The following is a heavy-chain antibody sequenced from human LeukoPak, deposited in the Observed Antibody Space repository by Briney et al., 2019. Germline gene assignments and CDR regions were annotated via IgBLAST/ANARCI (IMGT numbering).Heavy chain of an antibody. Sequence: PGGSLRLSCAASGFTFSDYYMSWIRQAPGKGLEWDSYISSSGSTIYYADSVKGRFTISRDNAKNSLYLQMNSLRAEDTAGYYCARESVAVAGKTALPFLWGQGTLVTDSS. CDR3: ARESVAVAGKTALPFL. CDR1: GFTFSDYY. V-gene: IGHV3-11*01. CDR2: ISSSGSTI. J-gene: IGHJ4*02. D-gene: IGHD6-19*01.